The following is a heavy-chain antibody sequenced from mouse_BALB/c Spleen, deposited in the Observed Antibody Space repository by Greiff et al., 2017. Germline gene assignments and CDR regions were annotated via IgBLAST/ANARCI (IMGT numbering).Heavy chain of an antibody. CDR1: GFSLTGYG. D-gene: IGHD2-4*01. Sequence: QVQLQQSGPGLVAPSQSLSITCTVSGFSLTGYGVNWVRQPPGKGLEWLGMIWGDGSTDYNSALKSRLSISKDNSKSQVFLKMNSLQTDDTARYYCAREGYYDYDGRDYYAMDYWGQGTSVTVSS. V-gene: IGHV2-6-7*01. J-gene: IGHJ4*01. CDR3: AREGYYDYDGRDYYAMDY. CDR2: IWGDGST.